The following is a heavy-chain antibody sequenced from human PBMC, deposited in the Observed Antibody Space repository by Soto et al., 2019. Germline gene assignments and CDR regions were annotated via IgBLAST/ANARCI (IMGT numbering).Heavy chain of an antibody. V-gene: IGHV3-33*01. CDR2: IWYDGRNK. J-gene: IGHJ6*02. Sequence: QVQLVESGGGVVQPGRSLRLSCAASGFTFSSYGMHWVRQAPGKGLEWVAVIWYDGRNKYYADSVKGRFTISRDNSKNTLYLQMNSLRAEDTAVYYCASSITIFGVADYGMDVWGQGTTVTVSS. CDR3: ASSITIFGVADYGMDV. CDR1: GFTFSSYG. D-gene: IGHD3-3*01.